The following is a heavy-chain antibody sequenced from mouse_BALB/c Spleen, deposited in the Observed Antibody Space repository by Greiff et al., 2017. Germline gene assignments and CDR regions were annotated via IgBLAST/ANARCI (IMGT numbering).Heavy chain of an antibody. D-gene: IGHD2-12*01. CDR1: GYTFTDYN. V-gene: IGHV1S29*02. J-gene: IGHJ1*01. CDR2: IYPYNGGT. Sequence: EVKLQESGPELVKPGASVKISCKASGYTFTDYNMHWVKQSHGKSLEWIGYIYPYNGGTGYNQKFKSKATLTVDNSSSTAYMELRSLTSEDSAVYYCARYFTTDPYWYFDVWGAGTTVTVSS. CDR3: ARYFTTDPYWYFDV.